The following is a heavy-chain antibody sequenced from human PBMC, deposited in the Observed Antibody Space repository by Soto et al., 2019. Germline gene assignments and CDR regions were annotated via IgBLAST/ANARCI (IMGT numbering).Heavy chain of an antibody. CDR1: GYTFTSYD. Sequence: ASVKVSCKASGYTFTSYDINWVRQATGQGLEWMGWMNPNSGNTGYAQKFQGRVTMTRNTSISTAYMELSSLRSEDTAVYYCARGRYYDFWSGYYLYYYYYYGMDGWGQGTTVTVSS. CDR3: ARGRYYDFWSGYYLYYYYYYGMDG. J-gene: IGHJ6*02. CDR2: MNPNSGNT. D-gene: IGHD3-3*01. V-gene: IGHV1-8*01.